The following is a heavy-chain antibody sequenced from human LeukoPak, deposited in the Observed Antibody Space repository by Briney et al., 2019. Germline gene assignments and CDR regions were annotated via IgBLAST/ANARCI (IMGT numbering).Heavy chain of an antibody. CDR3: ARRKGDGYNSPFDF. Sequence: LGESLKISCKGSGYSFANYWIGWVRQMPGKGLEWMGIIYPADSDTRYGPSFQGQVTISADKSITTAYLQWGSLKASDTAMYYCARRKGDGYNSPFDFWGQGTLVTVSS. D-gene: IGHD5-24*01. CDR2: IYPADSDT. CDR1: GYSFANYW. J-gene: IGHJ4*02. V-gene: IGHV5-51*01.